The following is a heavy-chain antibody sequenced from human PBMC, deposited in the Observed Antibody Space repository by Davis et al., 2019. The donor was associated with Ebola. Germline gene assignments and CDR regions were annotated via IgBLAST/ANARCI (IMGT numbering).Heavy chain of an antibody. CDR1: GGTFSSYA. J-gene: IGHJ6*03. CDR2: IIPIFGTA. D-gene: IGHD6-6*01. CDR3: ARGDSSSKTTYYYYYMDV. Sequence: SVKVSCKASGGTFSSYAISWVRQAPGQGLEWMGGIIPIFGTANYAQKFQGRVTMTRDTSTSTVYMELSSLRSEDTAVYYCARGDSSSKTTYYYYYMDVWGKGTTVTVSS. V-gene: IGHV1-69*05.